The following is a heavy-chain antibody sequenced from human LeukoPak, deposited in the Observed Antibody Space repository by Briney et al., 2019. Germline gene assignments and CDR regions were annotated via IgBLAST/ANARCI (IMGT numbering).Heavy chain of an antibody. V-gene: IGHV1-2*02. CDR2: INPNSGDN. CDR1: GYGFSDYY. D-gene: IGHD2-21*01. Sequence: GASVKVSCKASGYGFSDYYMHWVRQAPGQGLEYMGWINPNSGDNSCAQKFQGRVSMTRDTSITTLYMELTSLRPDDTAVYFCARGGGIQSCGGKTCFRGFVYWGQGTLVTVSS. CDR3: ARGGGIQSCGGKTCFRGFVY. J-gene: IGHJ4*02.